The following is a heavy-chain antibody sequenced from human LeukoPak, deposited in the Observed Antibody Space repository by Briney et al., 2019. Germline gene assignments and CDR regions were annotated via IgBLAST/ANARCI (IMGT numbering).Heavy chain of an antibody. CDR3: ARSTAYYDFWSGYPDDY. Sequence: GGSLRLSCAASGFTFSSYGMHWVRQAPGKGLEWVAVIWYDGSNKYYADSVKGRFTISRDNSKNTLYLQMNSLRAEDTAVYHCARSTAYYDFWSGYPDDYWGQGTLVTVSA. V-gene: IGHV3-33*01. J-gene: IGHJ4*02. CDR1: GFTFSSYG. D-gene: IGHD3-3*01. CDR2: IWYDGSNK.